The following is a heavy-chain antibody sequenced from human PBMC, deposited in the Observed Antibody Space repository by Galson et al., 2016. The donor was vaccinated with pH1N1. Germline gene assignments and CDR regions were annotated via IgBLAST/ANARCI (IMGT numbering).Heavy chain of an antibody. Sequence: QSGAEVKKPGESLKISCKASGYSFTRYWIAWVRQVPGKGLEWVGVVNPGGSTIRYSPPFQGQVTISSDKSINTAYLQWISLKASDTATYYCARQYAFVDYRGDAFDIWGQGTMVIVSS. V-gene: IGHV5-51*03. D-gene: IGHD4-11*01. J-gene: IGHJ3*02. CDR3: ARQYAFVDYRGDAFDI. CDR2: VNPGGSTI. CDR1: GYSFTRYW.